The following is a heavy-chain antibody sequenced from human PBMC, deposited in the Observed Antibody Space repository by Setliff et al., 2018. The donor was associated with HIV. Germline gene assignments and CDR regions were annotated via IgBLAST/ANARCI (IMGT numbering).Heavy chain of an antibody. Sequence: ASVKVSCKASGGTFNTYVISWLRQAPGQGLEWMGGIIPILGVANYAQKFQGRLTITADKSTNTAYMELSSLKADDTAVYYCARGPEEGDCSGGSCYGNFDPWGQGTLVTVSS. D-gene: IGHD2-15*01. CDR3: ARGPEEGDCSGGSCYGNFDP. V-gene: IGHV1-69*10. J-gene: IGHJ5*02. CDR2: IIPILGVA. CDR1: GGTFNTYV.